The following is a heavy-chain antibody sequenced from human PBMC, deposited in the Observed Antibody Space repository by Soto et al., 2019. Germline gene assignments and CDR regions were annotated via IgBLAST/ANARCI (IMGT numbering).Heavy chain of an antibody. CDR3: ATSGGGWYLY. V-gene: IGHV1-8*02. CDR2: LNPNSGDT. CDR1: GYTFTSYG. D-gene: IGHD6-19*01. Sequence: EASVKVSCKASGYTFTSYGISWVRQATGQGLEWMGWLNPNSGDTGYAQKFQGRVTLTRNTSINTAYIELSSLTSDDTAVYYCATSGGGWYLYWGQGTLVTVSS. J-gene: IGHJ4*02.